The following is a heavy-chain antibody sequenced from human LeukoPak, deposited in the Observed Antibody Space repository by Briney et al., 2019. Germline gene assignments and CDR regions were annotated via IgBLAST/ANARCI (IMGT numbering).Heavy chain of an antibody. V-gene: IGHV3-30*03. CDR1: GFTFSRHG. Sequence: GGSLRLSCAPSGFTFSRHGMHWVRQAPGKGLEWVAIISNDGSRKYYAHSVEGRFTISRDNSKNTLNLQMNSLRAEDTAVYYCAREGEKGDGYNHGLDYWGQGTLVTVSS. J-gene: IGHJ4*02. CDR3: AREGEKGDGYNHGLDY. D-gene: IGHD5-24*01. CDR2: ISNDGSRK.